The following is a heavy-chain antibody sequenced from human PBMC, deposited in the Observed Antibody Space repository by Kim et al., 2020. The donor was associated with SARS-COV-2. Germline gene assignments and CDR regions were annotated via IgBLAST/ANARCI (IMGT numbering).Heavy chain of an antibody. Sequence: AVSVKSRITINPDTSKNQFSLRLNSVTPGDTAVYYCAREMRADYYYGMDVWGQGTTVTVSS. V-gene: IGHV6-1*01. J-gene: IGHJ6*02. CDR3: AREMRADYYYGMDV.